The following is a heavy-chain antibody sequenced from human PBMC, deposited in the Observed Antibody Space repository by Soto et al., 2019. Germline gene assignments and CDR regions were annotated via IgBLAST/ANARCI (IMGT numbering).Heavy chain of an antibody. CDR2: IDWDDDK. D-gene: IGHD4-17*01. V-gene: IGHV2-70*11. CDR3: ARITVAAYYYDY. CDR1: GFSLSTSGMC. Sequence: ASGPTLVNPTQTLTLTCTFSGFSLSTSGMCVSWIRQPPGKALEWLARIDWDDDKHYSTSLKTRLTISKDTSKNQVVLTMTNMDPVDTATYYCARITVAAYYYDYWGQGTLVTVSS. J-gene: IGHJ4*02.